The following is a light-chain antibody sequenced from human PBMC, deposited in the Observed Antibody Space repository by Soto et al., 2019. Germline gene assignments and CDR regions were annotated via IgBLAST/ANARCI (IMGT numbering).Light chain of an antibody. CDR3: AAWDDNLNGLV. Sequence: QLVLTQPPSASGTPGQRVTISCSGSNSNVARNSVNWYQQLPGTAPKLLIYSDTQRPSGVPDRFSGSKSGASASLAISGLQSEDESDYYCAAWDDNLNGLVFGGGTKLTVL. CDR1: NSNVARNS. CDR2: SDT. V-gene: IGLV1-44*01. J-gene: IGLJ2*01.